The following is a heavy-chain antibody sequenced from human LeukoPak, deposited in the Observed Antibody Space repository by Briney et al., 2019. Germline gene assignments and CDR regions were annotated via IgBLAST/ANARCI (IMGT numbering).Heavy chain of an antibody. CDR1: GFTFSSYA. CDR3: ARDMIILQS. Sequence: GSLRLSCAASGFTFSSYAMSWVRQAPGKGLEWVANIKQDGSEKYYVDSVKGRFTISRDNAKKSLYLQMNSLRAEDTAVYFCARDMIILQSWGQGTLVTVSS. V-gene: IGHV3-7*04. J-gene: IGHJ5*02. CDR2: IKQDGSEK. D-gene: IGHD3-16*01.